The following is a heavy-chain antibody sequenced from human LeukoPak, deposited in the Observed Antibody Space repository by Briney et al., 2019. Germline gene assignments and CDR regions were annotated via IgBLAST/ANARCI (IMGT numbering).Heavy chain of an antibody. CDR2: IYYSGST. CDR1: GGSISSSSYY. Sequence: SETLSLTCAVYGGSISSSSYYWGWIRQPPGKGLEWIGSIYYSGSTYYNPSLKSRVTISVDTSKNQFSLKLSSVTAADTAVYYCASGPGIAVAGSRGALDYWGQGTLVTVSS. D-gene: IGHD6-19*01. J-gene: IGHJ4*02. CDR3: ASGPGIAVAGSRGALDY. V-gene: IGHV4-39*01.